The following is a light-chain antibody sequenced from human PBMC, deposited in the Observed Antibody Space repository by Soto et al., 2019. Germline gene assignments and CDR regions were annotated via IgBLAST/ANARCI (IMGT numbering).Light chain of an antibody. V-gene: IGLV2-11*01. CDR2: DVS. CDR1: SSDVGGYNY. Sequence: QSALTQPRSVSGSPGQSVTISCTRTSSDVGGYNYVSWYQQHPGKAPKLMIYDVSKRPSGVPDRFSGSKSGNTASLTISGLQAEDEADYYCCSYAGVFGGGTKLTVL. J-gene: IGLJ2*01. CDR3: CSYAGV.